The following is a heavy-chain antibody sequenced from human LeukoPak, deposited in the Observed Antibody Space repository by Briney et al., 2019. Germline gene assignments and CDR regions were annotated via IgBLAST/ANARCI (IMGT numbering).Heavy chain of an antibody. J-gene: IGHJ5*02. CDR2: IKQDGSEK. CDR3: TKDPNGDYVGAFDP. Sequence: PGGSLRLSCAASGFTFSSYWMSWVRQAPGMGLEWVANIKQDGSEKYYVDSVKGRFTISRDNAKNSLYLQMNSLRAEDTAVYYCTKDPNGDYVGAFDPWGQGTLVTVSS. D-gene: IGHD4-17*01. CDR1: GFTFSSYW. V-gene: IGHV3-7*03.